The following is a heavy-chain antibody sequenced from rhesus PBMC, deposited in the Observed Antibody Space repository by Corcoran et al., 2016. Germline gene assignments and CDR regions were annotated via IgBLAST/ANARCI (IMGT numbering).Heavy chain of an antibody. J-gene: IGHJ5-2*02. CDR2: FYVRRGRT. Sequence: QVQLQESGPGLVKPSETLSLTCAVSGGSISSNYWSWIRQPPGKGLEWIGRFYVRRGRTNYNPSLTSRFTSSTDTSKNQFSVKLSSVTAADTAVYYWAMSHYEDDYGYYYTRELDVWGRGVLVTVSS. D-gene: IGHD3S6*01. CDR1: GGSISSNY. CDR3: AMSHYEDDYGYYYTRELDV. V-gene: IGHV4-147*01.